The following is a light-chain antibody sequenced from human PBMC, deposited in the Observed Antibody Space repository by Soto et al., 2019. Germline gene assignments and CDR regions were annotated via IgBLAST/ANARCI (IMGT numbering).Light chain of an antibody. CDR2: YDD. J-gene: IGLJ3*02. CDR1: GSNIGSNA. CDR3: AAWDDSLNGWV. Sequence: QSVLTQPPSVSEAPRQRVTISCSGSGSNIGSNAVNWYQQFPGKAPKLLIYYDDLLPSGVSDRFSGSKSGTSASLAISGLQSEDGADYYCAAWDDSLNGWVFGGGTKVT. V-gene: IGLV1-36*01.